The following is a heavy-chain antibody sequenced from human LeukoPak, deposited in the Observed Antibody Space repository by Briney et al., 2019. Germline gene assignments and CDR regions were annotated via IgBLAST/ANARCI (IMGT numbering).Heavy chain of an antibody. CDR2: IYYSGSA. Sequence: SETLSLTCTVSGVSVNSGSYYWSWIRQPPGKGLEWIGYIYYSGSAKYNPSLKSRVTISVDTSKNQFSLKLTSVTAADTAVYYCARGFGDWGLSWFDPWGQGTLVTVSS. CDR3: ARGFGDWGLSWFDP. D-gene: IGHD3-10*01. CDR1: GVSVNSGSYY. V-gene: IGHV4-61*01. J-gene: IGHJ5*02.